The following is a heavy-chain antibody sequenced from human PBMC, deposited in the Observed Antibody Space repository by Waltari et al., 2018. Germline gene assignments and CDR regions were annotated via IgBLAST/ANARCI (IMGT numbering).Heavy chain of an antibody. J-gene: IGHJ4*02. CDR2: ISYDGSNK. CDR1: GFTFSRYA. V-gene: IGHV3-30*01. Sequence: QVQLVESGGGVVQPGRSLRLSCAASGFTFSRYAFTWVPQAPGKGLEWVAVISYDGSNKYYADSVKGRFTISRDNSKNTLYLQMNSLRAEDTAVYYCVSSPYDSSGYYRLSWGQGTLVTVSS. CDR3: VSSPYDSSGYYRLS. D-gene: IGHD3-22*01.